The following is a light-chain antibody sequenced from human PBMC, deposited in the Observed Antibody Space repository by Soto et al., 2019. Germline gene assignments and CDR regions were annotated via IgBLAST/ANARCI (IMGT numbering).Light chain of an antibody. Sequence: DIVMTQSPDSLAVSLGERATINCKSSQSVLYSSNNKNYLAWYQQKPGQPPKLLIYWASSRESGVPDRFSGSGSGTDFTLTISSLQAEDVAVYYCQQYNSTPRTFGQGTKVDIK. J-gene: IGKJ1*01. V-gene: IGKV4-1*01. CDR2: WAS. CDR1: QSVLYSSNNKNY. CDR3: QQYNSTPRT.